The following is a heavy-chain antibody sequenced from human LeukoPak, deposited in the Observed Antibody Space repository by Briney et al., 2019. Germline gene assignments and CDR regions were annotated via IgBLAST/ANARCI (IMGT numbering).Heavy chain of an antibody. CDR2: INPNSGGT. CDR3: ARFQVRYPQDLDY. Sequence: ASVKVSCKASGYTFAGYYMHWVRQAPGQGLEWMGWINPNSGGTNYAQKFQGRVTMTRDTSISTAYMELSRLRSDDTAVYYCARFQVRYPQDLDYWGQGTLVTVSS. J-gene: IGHJ4*02. D-gene: IGHD3-9*01. CDR1: GYTFAGYY. V-gene: IGHV1-2*02.